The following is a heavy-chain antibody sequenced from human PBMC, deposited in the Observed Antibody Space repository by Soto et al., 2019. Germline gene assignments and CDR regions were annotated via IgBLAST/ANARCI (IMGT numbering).Heavy chain of an antibody. Sequence: SETLSLTCTVSGGSISSSSYYWGWIRQPPGKGLEWIGSIYYSGSTYYNPSLKSRVTISVDTSKNQFSPKLSSVTAADTAVYYCARPYRYYDFWSGKDGWFDPWGQGTLVTVSS. CDR2: IYYSGST. J-gene: IGHJ5*02. D-gene: IGHD3-3*01. V-gene: IGHV4-39*01. CDR3: ARPYRYYDFWSGKDGWFDP. CDR1: GGSISSSSYY.